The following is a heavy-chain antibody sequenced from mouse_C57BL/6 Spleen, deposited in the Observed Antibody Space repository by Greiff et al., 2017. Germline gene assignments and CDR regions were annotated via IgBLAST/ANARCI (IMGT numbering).Heavy chain of an antibody. J-gene: IGHJ1*03. CDR1: GYSFTGYY. V-gene: IGHV1-43*01. D-gene: IGHD1-1*01. CDR3: ARDYGSSPRYFDV. CDR2: INPSTGGT. Sequence: EVHLVESGPELVKPGASVKISCKASGYSFTGYYMHWVKQSSEKSLEWIGEINPSTGGTSYNQKFKGKATLTVDKSSSTAYMQLKSLTSEDSAVYYCARDYGSSPRYFDVWGTGTTVTVSS.